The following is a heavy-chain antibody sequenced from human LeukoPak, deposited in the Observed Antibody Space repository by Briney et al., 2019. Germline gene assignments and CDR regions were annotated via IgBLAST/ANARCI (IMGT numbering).Heavy chain of an antibody. CDR2: ISSSDSTI. V-gene: IGHV3-48*03. J-gene: IGHJ4*02. CDR1: GFTFSSYE. Sequence: GGSLRLSCAASGFTFSSYEMNWVRQAPGKGLEWVSYISSSDSTIYYADSVKGRFTISRDNAKNSLYLQMNSLRAEDTAVYYCARRLGSRYYFDYWGQGTLVTVSS. D-gene: IGHD7-27*01. CDR3: ARRLGSRYYFDY.